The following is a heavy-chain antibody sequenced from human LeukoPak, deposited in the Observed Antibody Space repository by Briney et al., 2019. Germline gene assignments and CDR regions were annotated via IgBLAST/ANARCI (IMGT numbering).Heavy chain of an antibody. CDR3: ARDGYNSVRLDY. CDR1: GYTFTSYD. CDR2: MNPNSGNT. D-gene: IGHD5-24*01. V-gene: IGHV1-8*03. J-gene: IGHJ4*02. Sequence: ASVKVSCKASGYTFTSYDINWVRQATGQGLEWMGWMNPNSGNTGYAQKFQGRVTITRNTSISTAYMELSRLRSDDTAVYYCARDGYNSVRLDYWGQGTLVTVSS.